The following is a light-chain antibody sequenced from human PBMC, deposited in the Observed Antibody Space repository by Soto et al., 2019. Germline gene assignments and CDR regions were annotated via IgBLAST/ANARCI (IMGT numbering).Light chain of an antibody. V-gene: IGKV3-15*01. CDR1: QSISSN. J-gene: IGKJ1*01. CDR2: RTS. Sequence: EIVMTQSPATLSVSPGERATLSCRASQSISSNLAWYQQKPGQAPRLLMFRTSSRATGFPARFGGSGSGTEFTLTISSLQSEDFAVYYCQQYNNWPWTVGQGTKVDIK. CDR3: QQYNNWPWT.